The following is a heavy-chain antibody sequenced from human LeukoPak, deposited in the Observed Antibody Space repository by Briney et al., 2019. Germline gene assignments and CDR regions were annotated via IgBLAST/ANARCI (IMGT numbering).Heavy chain of an antibody. J-gene: IGHJ4*02. CDR3: AKDVLDTSGYDY. CDR2: ISGSGDSK. Sequence: GGSLRLSCGASGFTFSRYGMSWVRQAPGKGLEWVSSISGSGDSKNYADSAKGRFTISRDNFKNTLYLEVNNPRADDTAVYYCAKDVLDTSGYDYWGQGTLVTVSS. D-gene: IGHD3-22*01. V-gene: IGHV3-23*01. CDR1: GFTFSRYG.